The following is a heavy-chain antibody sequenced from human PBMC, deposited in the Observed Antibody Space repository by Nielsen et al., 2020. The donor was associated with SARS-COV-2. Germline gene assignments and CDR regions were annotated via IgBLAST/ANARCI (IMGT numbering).Heavy chain of an antibody. CDR2: ISNRQSGSVT. Sequence: GESLKISCAASGFTLSNYNMHWVRQGPGKGLEWISYISNRQSGSVTFYADSVKGRFTISRDSAKSSIYLQMDSLRAEDTAVYYCASSGWLDYWGQGTLVTVSS. CDR1: GFTLSNYN. D-gene: IGHD6-19*01. V-gene: IGHV3-11*04. J-gene: IGHJ4*02. CDR3: ASSGWLDY.